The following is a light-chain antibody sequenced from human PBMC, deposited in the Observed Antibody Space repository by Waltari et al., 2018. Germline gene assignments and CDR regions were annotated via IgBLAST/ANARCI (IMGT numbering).Light chain of an antibody. CDR3: HQYAKWVGT. V-gene: IGKV3-15*01. CDR1: ENINSN. Sequence: EIVMTQFPATLCVSPGERATLSCRASENINSNVAWYQQKPGQAPRLLIYRASTRASGVPARFSGSGSGTDFSLTISSLQSEDFGDYYCHQYAKWVGTFGQGTSVEIK. J-gene: IGKJ2*01. CDR2: RAS.